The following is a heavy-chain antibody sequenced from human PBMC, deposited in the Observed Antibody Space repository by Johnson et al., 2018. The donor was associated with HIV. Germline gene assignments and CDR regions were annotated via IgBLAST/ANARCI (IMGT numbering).Heavy chain of an antibody. CDR2: IYSGGST. CDR3: AKDLSSQLLWFIRDGFDV. V-gene: IGHV3-66*01. D-gene: IGHD3-10*01. Sequence: VQLVESGGGVVQPGRSLRLSCAASGFTFSSYWMSWVRQAPGKGLEWVSVIYSGGSTYYADSVKGRFTISRDNSKNTLYLQMNSLRAEDTAVYYCAKDLSSQLLWFIRDGFDVWGQGTMVTVSS. J-gene: IGHJ3*01. CDR1: GFTFSSYW.